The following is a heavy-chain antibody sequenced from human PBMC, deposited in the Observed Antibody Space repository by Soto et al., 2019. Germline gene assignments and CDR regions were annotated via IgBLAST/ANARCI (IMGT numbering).Heavy chain of an antibody. CDR2: INHSGST. J-gene: IGHJ6*02. CDR1: EFTFSTYA. Sequence: LRLSCAASEFTFSTYAMSLVRQAPGKGLEWIGEINHSGSTNYNPSLKSRVTISVDTSKSQFSLKLSSVTAADTAVYYCARGVHDYKTGMDVWGQGTTVTVSS. CDR3: ARGVHDYKTGMDV. V-gene: IGHV4-34*01. D-gene: IGHD4-4*01.